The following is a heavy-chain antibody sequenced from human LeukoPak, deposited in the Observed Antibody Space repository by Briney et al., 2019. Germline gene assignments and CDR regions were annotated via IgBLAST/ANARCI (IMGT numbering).Heavy chain of an antibody. V-gene: IGHV4-30-2*03. Sequence: PSETLSLTCAVSGGSISSGGYSWSWIRQPPGKGLEWIGSIYYGASTYYNPSPKSRVTISVDTSNNQFSLKLSSVTAADTAVYYCASPQYSSGQKTDYWGQGTLVTVSS. J-gene: IGHJ4*02. CDR1: GGSISSGGYS. CDR2: IYYGAST. D-gene: IGHD6-19*01. CDR3: ASPQYSSGQKTDY.